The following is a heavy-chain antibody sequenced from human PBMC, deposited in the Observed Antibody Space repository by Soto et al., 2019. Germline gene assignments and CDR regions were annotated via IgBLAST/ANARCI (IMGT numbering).Heavy chain of an antibody. CDR2: ISSSSSYT. J-gene: IGHJ4*02. V-gene: IGHV3-11*06. Sequence: PGGSLRLSCAASGFTFSDYYMSWIRQAPGKGLEWVSYISSSSSYTNYADSVKGRFTISRDSARNSLYLQMNSLRAEDTAVYYCARGRGGDYFDYWGQGTLVTVSS. D-gene: IGHD4-17*01. CDR3: ARGRGGDYFDY. CDR1: GFTFSDYY.